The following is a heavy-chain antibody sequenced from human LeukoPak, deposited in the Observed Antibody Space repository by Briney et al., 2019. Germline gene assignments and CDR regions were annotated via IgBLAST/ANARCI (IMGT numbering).Heavy chain of an antibody. V-gene: IGHV3-23*01. CDR3: AKGGGSSCYSPSDY. Sequence: GGSLRLPCAASGFTFSSYAMSWVRQAPGKGLEWVSAISGSGGSTYYADSVKGRFTISRDNPKNTLYLQMNSLRAEDTAVYYCAKGGGSSCYSPSDYWGQGTLVTVSS. J-gene: IGHJ4*02. D-gene: IGHD2-15*01. CDR2: ISGSGGST. CDR1: GFTFSSYA.